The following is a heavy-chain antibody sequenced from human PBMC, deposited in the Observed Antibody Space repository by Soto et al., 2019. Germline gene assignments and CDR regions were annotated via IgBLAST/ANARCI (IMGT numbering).Heavy chain of an antibody. V-gene: IGHV2-5*02. CDR3: AQSSAVGTWGWFDP. D-gene: IGHD6-13*01. CDR2: IYWDADN. J-gene: IGHJ5*02. Sequence: QITLKESGPTLLKPTQTLTLTCTVSGFSLTATGVGVGWIRPPPGKALEWLALIYWDADNRYSPSVNNTVTITRDTSKNPVVLTMTNMDHVDTATYDCAQSSAVGTWGWFDPRGQWTLVTVSS. CDR1: GFSLTATGVG.